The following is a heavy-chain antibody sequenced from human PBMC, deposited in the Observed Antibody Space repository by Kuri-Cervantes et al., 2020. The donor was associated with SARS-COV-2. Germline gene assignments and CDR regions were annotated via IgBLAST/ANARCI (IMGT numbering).Heavy chain of an antibody. D-gene: IGHD2-8*01. J-gene: IGHJ5*02. CDR3: ARVKGIVLIDWFDP. V-gene: IGHV4-30-2*01. CDR2: INHSGST. Sequence: SETLSLTCAVSGGSISSGGYSWSWIRQPPGKGLEWIGEINHSGSTNYNPSLKSRVTISVDTSKNQFSLKLSSVTAADTAVYYCARVKGIVLIDWFDPWGQGTLVTVSS. CDR1: GGSISSGGYS.